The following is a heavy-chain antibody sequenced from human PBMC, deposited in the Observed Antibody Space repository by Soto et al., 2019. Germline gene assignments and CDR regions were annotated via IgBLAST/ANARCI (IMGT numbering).Heavy chain of an antibody. CDR1: GYSFTSYW. CDR2: IYPGDSDT. D-gene: IGHD3-10*01. Sequence: GESLKISCKGSGYSFTSYWICWVRQMPGKGLEWMGIIYPGDSDTRYSPSFQGQVTISADKSISTAYLQWSSLKASDTAMYYCARYGSGSYYVLSAYYYYGMDVWGQGTTVTVSS. V-gene: IGHV5-51*01. CDR3: ARYGSGSYYVLSAYYYYGMDV. J-gene: IGHJ6*02.